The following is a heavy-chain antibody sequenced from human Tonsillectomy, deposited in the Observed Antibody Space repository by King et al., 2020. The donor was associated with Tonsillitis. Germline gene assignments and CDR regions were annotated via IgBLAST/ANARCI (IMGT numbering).Heavy chain of an antibody. CDR1: GYTFTNYW. V-gene: IGHV5-10-1*03. Sequence: VQLVESGAEVKKPGESLRISCQGSGYTFTNYWINWVRQMPGKGLEWMGRIDPSDSYTNYGPSFQGHVTISADKSISTAYLQWSSLKASDTAMYYCARLLEHYNGSGPDAFNIWGQGTMVTASS. J-gene: IGHJ3*02. D-gene: IGHD3-10*01. CDR2: IDPSDSYT. CDR3: ARLLEHYNGSGPDAFNI.